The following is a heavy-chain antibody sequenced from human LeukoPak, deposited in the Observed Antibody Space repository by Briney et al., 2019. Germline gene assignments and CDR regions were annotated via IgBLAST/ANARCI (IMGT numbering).Heavy chain of an antibody. J-gene: IGHJ4*02. CDR3: ARAGCGGDCYFCDY. CDR2: IYYSGST. Sequence: PSETLSLTCTVSGVSISSYYWSWLPQPPGKGLEGFGYIYYSGSTNYNPSLKSRVTISVDTSKNQFSLKLSSVTAADTAVYYCARAGCGGDCYFCDYWGQGTLVTVSS. D-gene: IGHD2-21*02. V-gene: IGHV4-59*01. CDR1: GVSISSYY.